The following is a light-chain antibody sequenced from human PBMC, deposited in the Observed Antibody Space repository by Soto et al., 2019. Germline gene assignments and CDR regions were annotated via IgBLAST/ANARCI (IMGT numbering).Light chain of an antibody. Sequence: DIVMTQSPDSLAVSLGERATINCKSSQSVLYSSNNKNYLAWYQQKPGQPPKLLIYWASTRESGVPDRFSGSGSGTDFTLTISSLQADDGAVYYCQQYYSTPPTFGQGTKVEIK. J-gene: IGKJ1*01. CDR2: WAS. CDR3: QQYYSTPPT. V-gene: IGKV4-1*01. CDR1: QSVLYSSNNKNY.